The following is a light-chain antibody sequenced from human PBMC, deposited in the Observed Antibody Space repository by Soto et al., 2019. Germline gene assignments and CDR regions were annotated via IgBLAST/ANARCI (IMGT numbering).Light chain of an antibody. Sequence: EIVLTQSPGTLSLSPGERATLSCRASQSVSSSYLGWYQQKPGQAPRLLIYGASSRATGIPGRFSGSGSGTNFTLTISRLEHEDVAVYYCQQYGSSPWTFGQGTKVDIK. CDR3: QQYGSSPWT. CDR2: GAS. CDR1: QSVSSSY. J-gene: IGKJ1*01. V-gene: IGKV3-20*01.